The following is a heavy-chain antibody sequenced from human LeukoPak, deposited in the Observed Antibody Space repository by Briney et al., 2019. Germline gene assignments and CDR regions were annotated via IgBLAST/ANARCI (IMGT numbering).Heavy chain of an antibody. J-gene: IGHJ4*02. CDR2: IYYSGST. V-gene: IGHV4-39*07. D-gene: IGHD2-2*01. Sequence: PSETLSLTCTVSGGSISSSSYYWGWIRQPPGKGLEWIGSIYYSGSTYYNPSLKSRVTISVDTSKNQFSLKLSSVTAADTAVYYCARFSSGCSTSSCYLTYWGQGTLVTVS. CDR1: GGSISSSSYY. CDR3: ARFSSGCSTSSCYLTY.